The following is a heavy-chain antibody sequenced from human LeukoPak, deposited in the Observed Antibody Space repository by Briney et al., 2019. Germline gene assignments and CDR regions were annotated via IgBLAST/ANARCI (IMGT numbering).Heavy chain of an antibody. CDR3: AKGRGSGTYASGGYPDY. J-gene: IGHJ4*02. V-gene: IGHV3-23*01. CDR1: GFTFSSYA. D-gene: IGHD1-26*01. Sequence: GGSLRLSCAASGFTFSSYAMSWVRQAPGQGLEWVSGISANGDNTYYADSVKGRFSISRDNSKNTLYVLMNSLRAEDTAVYYCAKGRGSGTYASGGYPDYWGQGTLVTVSS. CDR2: ISANGDNT.